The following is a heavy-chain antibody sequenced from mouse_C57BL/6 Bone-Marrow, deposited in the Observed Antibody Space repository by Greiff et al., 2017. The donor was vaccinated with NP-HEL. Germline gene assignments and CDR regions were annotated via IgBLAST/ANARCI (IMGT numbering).Heavy chain of an antibody. CDR2: IYPGDGDT. Sequence: QVHVKQSGPELVKPGASVKISCKASGYAFSSSWMNWVKQRPGKGLEWIGRIYPGDGDTNYNGKFKGKATLTADKSSSTAYMQLSSLTSEDSAVYFCARGDDSAWFAYWGQGTLVTVSA. D-gene: IGHD2-4*01. CDR1: GYAFSSSW. CDR3: ARGDDSAWFAY. V-gene: IGHV1-82*01. J-gene: IGHJ3*01.